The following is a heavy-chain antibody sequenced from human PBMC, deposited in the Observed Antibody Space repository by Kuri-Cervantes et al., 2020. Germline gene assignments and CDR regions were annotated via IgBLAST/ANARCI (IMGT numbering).Heavy chain of an antibody. V-gene: IGHV3-74*01. CDR3: TKGNGADCAEVCYSRINDV. CDR1: GFIFSGYW. D-gene: IGHD2-21*02. Sequence: GSPKTPCAAPGFIFSGYWMHWVRQAPGKGLVWVSRINSHASSTSYADSVKGRFTISRDNSRNTMYLQMNGLRAEETAVYYCTKGNGADCAEVCYSRINDVWGQGTLVTVSS. J-gene: IGHJ4*02. CDR2: INSHASST.